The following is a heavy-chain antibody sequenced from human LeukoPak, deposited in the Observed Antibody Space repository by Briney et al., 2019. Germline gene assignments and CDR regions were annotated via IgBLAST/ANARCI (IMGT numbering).Heavy chain of an antibody. Sequence: LGESLKISCKGSGYSFTSYWSAWVRQMPGKGLECMGIIYPGDSDTRYSPSFQGQVTISAARSISTAYLQWSSLKASDTAMYYCARHETGPYFDYWGQGTLVTVSS. CDR1: GYSFTSYW. J-gene: IGHJ4*02. CDR2: IYPGDSDT. V-gene: IGHV5-51*01. D-gene: IGHD1-1*01. CDR3: ARHETGPYFDY.